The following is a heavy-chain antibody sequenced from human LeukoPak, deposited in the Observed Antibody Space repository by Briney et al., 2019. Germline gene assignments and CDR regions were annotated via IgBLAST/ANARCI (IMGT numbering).Heavy chain of an antibody. V-gene: IGHV4-34*01. D-gene: IGHD1-1*01. CDR3: ARRPGRYNDAFDI. Sequence: SETLSLTCAVYGGSFSGYYWSWIRQPPGKGLEWIGEINHSGSTNYNPSLKSRVTISVDTSKNQFSLKLSSVTAADTAVYYCARRPGRYNDAFDIWGQGTMVTVSS. J-gene: IGHJ3*02. CDR2: INHSGST. CDR1: GGSFSGYY.